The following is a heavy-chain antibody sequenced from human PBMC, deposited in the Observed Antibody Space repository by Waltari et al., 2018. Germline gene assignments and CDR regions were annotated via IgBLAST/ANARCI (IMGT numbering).Heavy chain of an antibody. CDR2: VHRSGRS. CDR1: GASMSERDW. Sequence: QLQLQQSGPGLVKPSESLSLTCAVSGASMSERDWWSWVRQPPGKGLEWIGQVHRSGRSNYNPSLESRVTSSIDTSNKQFSLRLPSATAADTAVYYCARDRGRRLYLDSWGQGTLVTVSP. D-gene: IGHD2-15*01. J-gene: IGHJ4*02. CDR3: ARDRGRRLYLDS. V-gene: IGHV4-4*02.